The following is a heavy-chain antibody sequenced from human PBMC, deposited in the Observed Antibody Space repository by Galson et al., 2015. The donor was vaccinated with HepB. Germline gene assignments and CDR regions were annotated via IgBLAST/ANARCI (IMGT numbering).Heavy chain of an antibody. CDR3: ARAERRWYSGSYYPIGAFDI. D-gene: IGHD1-26*01. V-gene: IGHV4-59*01. Sequence: SEPLSLTCTVSGGSISSYYWSWIRQPPGKGLEWIGYIYYSGSTNYNPSPKSRVTISVDTSKNQFSLKLSSVTAADTAVYYCARAERRWYSGSYYPIGAFDIWGQGTMVTVSS. J-gene: IGHJ3*02. CDR1: GGSISSYY. CDR2: IYYSGST.